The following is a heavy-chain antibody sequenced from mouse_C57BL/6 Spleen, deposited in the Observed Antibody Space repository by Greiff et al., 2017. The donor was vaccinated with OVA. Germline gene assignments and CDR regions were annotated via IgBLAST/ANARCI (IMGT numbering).Heavy chain of an antibody. J-gene: IGHJ4*01. D-gene: IGHD1-1*01. Sequence: EVQLQQSGTVLARPGASVKMSCKTSGYTFTSYWMHWVKQRPGQGLEWIGDIYPGNSDTSYNEKFKGKAKLTADTSASTAYMELSSLTNEDSAVYYCAGMGRYLYAMDYWGQGTSVTVST. CDR2: IYPGNSDT. V-gene: IGHV1-5*01. CDR3: AGMGRYLYAMDY. CDR1: GYTFTSYW.